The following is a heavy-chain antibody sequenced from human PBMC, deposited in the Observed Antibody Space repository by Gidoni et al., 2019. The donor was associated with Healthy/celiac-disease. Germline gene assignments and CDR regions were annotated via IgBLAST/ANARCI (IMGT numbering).Heavy chain of an antibody. CDR2: INHSGST. V-gene: IGHV4-34*01. D-gene: IGHD3-10*01. J-gene: IGHJ4*02. CDR3: ARGRPNYYGSGSYYNRFDY. Sequence: QVQLQQWGAGLLKPSETLSLTCAVYGGSFSGYYWSWIRQPPGKGLEWIGEINHSGSTNYNPSLKSRVTISVDTSKNQFSLKLSSVTAADTAVYYCARGRPNYYGSGSYYNRFDYWGQGTLVTVSS. CDR1: GGSFSGYY.